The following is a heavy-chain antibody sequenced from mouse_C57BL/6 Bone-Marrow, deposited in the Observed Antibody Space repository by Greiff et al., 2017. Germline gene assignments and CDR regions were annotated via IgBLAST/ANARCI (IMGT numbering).Heavy chain of an antibody. V-gene: IGHV1-9*01. Sequence: VQLQQSGAELMKPGASVKLSCKATGYTFTGYWLEWVKQRPGHGLEWIGEIFPGSGSTNYNEKFKGQATFPADTSSNTASMQLSSLTSEDSADYVGASGKKFNYYPLGFAYWGQGTLVTVSS. CDR2: IFPGSGST. D-gene: IGHD1-1*01. CDR1: GYTFTGYW. CDR3: ASGKKFNYYPLGFAY. J-gene: IGHJ3*01.